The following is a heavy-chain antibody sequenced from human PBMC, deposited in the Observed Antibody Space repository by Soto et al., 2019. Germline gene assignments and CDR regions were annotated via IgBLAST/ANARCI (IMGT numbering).Heavy chain of an antibody. V-gene: IGHV4-31*03. CDR1: GDSISSGGYY. CDR2: IYYSGST. CDR3: ARGRRITMVRGVYDY. J-gene: IGHJ4*02. D-gene: IGHD3-10*01. Sequence: SETLSLTCTVSGDSISSGGYYWSWIRQHPGKGLEWIGYIYYSGSTYYNPSLKSRVTISVDTSKNQFSLKLSSVTAADTAVYYCARGRRITMVRGVYDYWGQGTLVTVSS.